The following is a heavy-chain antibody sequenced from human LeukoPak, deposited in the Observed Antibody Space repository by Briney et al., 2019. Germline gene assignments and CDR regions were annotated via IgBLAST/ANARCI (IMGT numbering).Heavy chain of an antibody. J-gene: IGHJ3*02. CDR2: FDPEDGEA. CDR1: GYTRTELS. CDR3: ARAMAADDAFDI. Sequence: VASVKVSCKVSGYTRTELSTHWVRQAPGKGLEWMGGFDPEDGEAIYAQKFQGRVTMTEDTSTDTAYMELSSLRAEDTAVYYCARAMAADDAFDIWGQGTMVTVSS. D-gene: IGHD5-24*01. V-gene: IGHV1-24*01.